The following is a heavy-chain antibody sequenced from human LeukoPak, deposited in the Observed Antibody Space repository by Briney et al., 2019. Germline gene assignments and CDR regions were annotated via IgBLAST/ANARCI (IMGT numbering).Heavy chain of an antibody. J-gene: IGHJ4*02. D-gene: IGHD3-22*01. CDR1: GFTFDDYG. V-gene: IGHV3-9*01. CDR3: AKDRITMIVVVIDY. CDR2: INWNSGTI. Sequence: PGGSLRLSCAASGFTFDDYGMYWVRQSPGKGLEWVAGINWNSGTIAYADSVKGRFTISRDNSKNTLYLQMNSLRAEDTAVYYCAKDRITMIVVVIDYWGQGTLVTVSS.